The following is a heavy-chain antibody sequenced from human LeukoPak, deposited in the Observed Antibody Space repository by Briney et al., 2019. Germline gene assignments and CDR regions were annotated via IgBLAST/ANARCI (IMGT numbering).Heavy chain of an antibody. V-gene: IGHV3-53*01. D-gene: IGHD3-22*01. Sequence: TGGSLRLSCAASGFTVSSNYMSWVRQAPGKGLEWVSVIYSGGSTYYADSVKGRFTISRDNSKNTLYLQMNSLRAEDTAVYYCAKHYYESSGPGAFDIWGQGTMVTVSS. J-gene: IGHJ3*02. CDR1: GFTVSSNY. CDR2: IYSGGST. CDR3: AKHYYESSGPGAFDI.